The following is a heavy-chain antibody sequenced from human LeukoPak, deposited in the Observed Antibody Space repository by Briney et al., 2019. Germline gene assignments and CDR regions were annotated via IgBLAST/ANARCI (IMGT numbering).Heavy chain of an antibody. CDR2: INTNTGNP. J-gene: IGHJ5*02. Sequence: RASVKVSRKASGYTFTSYAMNWVRQAPGQGLEWMGWINTNTGNPTYAQGFTGRFVFSLDTSVSTAYLQISSLKAEDTAVYYCAREKTPYYYDSSGPENWFDPWGQGTLVTVSS. V-gene: IGHV7-4-1*02. CDR1: GYTFTSYA. CDR3: AREKTPYYYDSSGPENWFDP. D-gene: IGHD3-22*01.